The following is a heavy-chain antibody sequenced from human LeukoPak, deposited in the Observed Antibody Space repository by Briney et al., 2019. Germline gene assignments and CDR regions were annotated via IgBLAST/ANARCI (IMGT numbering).Heavy chain of an antibody. V-gene: IGHV1-69*05. CDR2: IIPIFGTA. J-gene: IGHJ3*02. D-gene: IGHD6-19*01. Sequence: SVKVSCKASGGTFSSYAISWVRQAPGQGLEWMGRIIPIFGTANYAQKFQGRVTITTDESASTAYMELSSLRSEDTAVYYCADYSSLDAFDIWGQGTMVTVSS. CDR1: GGTFSSYA. CDR3: ADYSSLDAFDI.